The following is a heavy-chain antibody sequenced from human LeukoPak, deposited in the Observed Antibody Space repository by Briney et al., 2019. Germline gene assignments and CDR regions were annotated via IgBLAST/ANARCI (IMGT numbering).Heavy chain of an antibody. D-gene: IGHD4-17*01. Sequence: ASVRVSCKASGYTFTNYYMHWVRQAPGHGLEWMGWVNPNRGDTNYAQKFQGRVTMTRDTSISTAFMELTRLTSDDTAVYYCTRDLLGFATTPLSDWGQGTLVTVSS. J-gene: IGHJ4*02. CDR3: TRDLLGFATTPLSD. V-gene: IGHV1-2*02. CDR1: GYTFTNYY. CDR2: VNPNRGDT.